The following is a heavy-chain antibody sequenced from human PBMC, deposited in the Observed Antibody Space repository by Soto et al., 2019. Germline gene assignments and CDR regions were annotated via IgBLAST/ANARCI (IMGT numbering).Heavy chain of an antibody. J-gene: IGHJ1*01. V-gene: IGHV3-11*01. CDR1: GFTFSDFA. CDR2: ISSTGTTA. CDR3: AEGGYDLGH. D-gene: IGHD5-12*01. Sequence: QLQLVESGGGLVKPGGSLTLSCEVSGFTFSDFAMTWIRQAPGKGLKWVSYISSTGTTAYYAASVKGRFTISRDNAKKSLFLQMNSLKVEDTAVYYCAEGGYDLGHWGQGTLVTVSS.